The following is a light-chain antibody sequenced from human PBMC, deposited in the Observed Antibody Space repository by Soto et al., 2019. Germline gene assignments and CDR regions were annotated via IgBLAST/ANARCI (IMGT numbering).Light chain of an antibody. CDR2: GAS. J-gene: IGKJ2*01. Sequence: EIVMTQSPATLSVSPGERATLSCRASQSVSSNLAWYQQKPGQAPRLLIYGASTRATGIPARFSGSRSGTEFTLTINSLLSEDFAVYYCQQYNNWPPYTFGQGTKLEIK. V-gene: IGKV3-15*01. CDR3: QQYNNWPPYT. CDR1: QSVSSN.